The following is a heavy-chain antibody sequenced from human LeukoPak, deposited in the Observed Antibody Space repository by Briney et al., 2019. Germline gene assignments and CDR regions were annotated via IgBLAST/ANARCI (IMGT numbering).Heavy chain of an antibody. CDR2: INPNRGGT. Sequence: ASVKVSCRASGFTFTGYYMHWVRQAPGQGLEWMGWINPNRGGTNFAQKFQGRVTMTRDTSITTAYMELSGLTSDDTAVYYCARGGLPSYGVDVWGQGTTVTVSS. CDR3: ARGGLPSYGVDV. J-gene: IGHJ6*02. CDR1: GFTFTGYY. V-gene: IGHV1-2*02. D-gene: IGHD5-12*01.